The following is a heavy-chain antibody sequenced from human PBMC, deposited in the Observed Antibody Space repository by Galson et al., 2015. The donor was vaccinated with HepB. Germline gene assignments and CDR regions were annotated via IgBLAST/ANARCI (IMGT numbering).Heavy chain of an antibody. CDR2: ISGSGGST. CDR3: AKDGLGSSGWYDSTPNYFDY. V-gene: IGHV3-23*01. CDR1: GFTFSSYA. J-gene: IGHJ4*02. Sequence: SLRLSCAASGFTFSSYAMSWVRQAPGKGLEWVSAISGSGGSTYYADSVKGRFTISRDNSKNTLYLQMNSLRAEDTAVYYCAKDGLGSSGWYDSTPNYFDYWGQGTLVTVSS. D-gene: IGHD6-19*01.